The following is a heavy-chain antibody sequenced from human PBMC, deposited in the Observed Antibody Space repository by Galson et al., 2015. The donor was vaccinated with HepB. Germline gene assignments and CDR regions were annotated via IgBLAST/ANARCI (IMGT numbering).Heavy chain of an antibody. V-gene: IGHV4-59*01. Sequence: LSLTCTVSGGSIRSYYWSWIRQPPGKGLEWIGYIYYSGSTNYNPSLKSRVTISVDTSKNQFSLKLSSVTAADTAVYYCARDSGDSSGYYRSDAFDIWGQGTMVTVSS. CDR3: ARDSGDSSGYYRSDAFDI. J-gene: IGHJ3*02. CDR2: IYYSGST. D-gene: IGHD3-22*01. CDR1: GGSIRSYY.